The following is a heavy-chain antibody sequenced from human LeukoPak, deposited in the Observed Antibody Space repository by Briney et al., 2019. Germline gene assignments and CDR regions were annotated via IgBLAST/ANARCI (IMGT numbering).Heavy chain of an antibody. CDR2: ISGSGGST. CDR3: AGDPRTGTSTPHFDY. Sequence: PGGSLRLSCAASGFTFSSYAMSWARQAPGKGREWVSAISGSGGSTYYADSVKGRFTISRDNSKNTLYLQMNSLRAEDTGVYYCAGDPRTGTSTPHFDYWGQGTLVTVSS. J-gene: IGHJ4*02. D-gene: IGHD1-14*01. V-gene: IGHV3-23*01. CDR1: GFTFSSYA.